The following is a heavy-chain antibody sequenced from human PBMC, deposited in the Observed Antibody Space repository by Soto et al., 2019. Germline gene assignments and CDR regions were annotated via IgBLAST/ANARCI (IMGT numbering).Heavy chain of an antibody. J-gene: IGHJ5*02. Sequence: SETLSLTCTVSGGPMSSFYWTWIRQPPGKGLEWIGYIYYSGSTNYNPSLKSRVTMSVDTSKNHFSLKLSSVTAADTAVYYCARGCYYYYSSDYWKFYTWGQGTLVTVSS. CDR2: IYYSGST. D-gene: IGHD3-22*01. CDR3: ARGCYYYYSSDYWKFYT. V-gene: IGHV4-59*01. CDR1: GGPMSSFY.